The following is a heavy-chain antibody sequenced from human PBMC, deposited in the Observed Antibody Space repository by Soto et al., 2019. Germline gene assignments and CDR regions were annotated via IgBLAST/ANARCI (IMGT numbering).Heavy chain of an antibody. CDR1: GFTFSSYA. J-gene: IGHJ6*02. D-gene: IGHD3-16*01. Sequence: QVQLVESGGGVVQPGRSLRLSCAASGFTFSSYAMHWVRQAPGKGLEWVAVISYDGSNKYYADSVKGRFTISRDNSKNPLYLQMNSLRAEDTAVYYCARDGGNYYYYYGMDVWGQGTTVTVSS. V-gene: IGHV3-30-3*01. CDR2: ISYDGSNK. CDR3: ARDGGNYYYYYGMDV.